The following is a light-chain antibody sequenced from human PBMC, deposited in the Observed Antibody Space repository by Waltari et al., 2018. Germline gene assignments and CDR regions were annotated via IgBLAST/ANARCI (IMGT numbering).Light chain of an antibody. CDR2: EVN. CDR3: CSYAGVTTFYV. J-gene: IGLJ1*01. CDR1: SNDVGSYHL. V-gene: IGLV2-23*02. Sequence: QSALTQPASVSGSPGQSITISCTATSNDVGSYHLVSWYQQRPGKAPKFIIYEVNRRPSGLSSRFSGSKSGNTASLTISGLQAEDEADYFCCSYAGVTTFYVFGTGTRVTVL.